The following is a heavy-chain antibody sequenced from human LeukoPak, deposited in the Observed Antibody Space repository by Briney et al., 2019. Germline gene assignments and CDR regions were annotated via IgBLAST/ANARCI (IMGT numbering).Heavy chain of an antibody. CDR2: IYYSGST. J-gene: IGHJ4*02. CDR1: GGSISSYY. Sequence: SETLSLTCTVSGGSISSYYWSWIRQPPGKGLEWIGYIYYSGSTNYNPSLKSRVTISVDTSKNQFSLKLSSVTAADTAVYYCARGVVGYSSGWYYFDYWGRGTLVTVSS. D-gene: IGHD6-19*01. V-gene: IGHV4-59*01. CDR3: ARGVVGYSSGWYYFDY.